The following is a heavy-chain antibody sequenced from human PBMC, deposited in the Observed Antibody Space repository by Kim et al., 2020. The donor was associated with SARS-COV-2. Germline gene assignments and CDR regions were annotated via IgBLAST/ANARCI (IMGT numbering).Heavy chain of an antibody. J-gene: IGHJ4*01. V-gene: IGHV3-30*18. Sequence: GGSLRLSCAASGFTFRTYGIHWVRQAPGKGLEWVAIISYDGTKKYYADSVKGRFTISRDNSENTVYLQMNSLRTEDTAVYYCAKDISRSGMVAATAMDY. D-gene: IGHD2-15*01. CDR1: GFTFRTYG. CDR2: ISYDGTKK. CDR3: AKDISRSGMVAATAMDY.